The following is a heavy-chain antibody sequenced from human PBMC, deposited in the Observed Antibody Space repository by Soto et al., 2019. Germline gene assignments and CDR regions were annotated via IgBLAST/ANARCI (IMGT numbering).Heavy chain of an antibody. D-gene: IGHD4-17*01. CDR1: GFIFSSYS. Sequence: EVQLVESGGGLVKPGGSLRLSCAASGFIFSSYSMNWVRQAPGKGLEWVSSISSSNGYIYYADSVKGRFTISRDNAKNSRYLQMNSLRAEDMAVYYCARERYGGAFDIWGQGTLVTVSS. J-gene: IGHJ3*02. CDR3: ARERYGGAFDI. CDR2: ISSSNGYI. V-gene: IGHV3-21*01.